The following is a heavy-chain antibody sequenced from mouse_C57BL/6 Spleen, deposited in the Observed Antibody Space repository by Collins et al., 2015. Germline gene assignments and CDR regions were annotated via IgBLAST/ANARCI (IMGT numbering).Heavy chain of an antibody. D-gene: IGHD1-1*01. CDR1: GYSITSDYA. Sequence: DVQLQESGPGLVKPSQSLSLTCTVTGYSITSDYAWNWIRQFPGNKLEWMGYISYSGSTSYNPSLKSRISITRDTSKNQFFLQLNSVTTEDTATYYCANYYGSLYYYAMDYWGQGTSVTVSS. CDR3: ANYYGSLYYYAMDY. V-gene: IGHV3-2*02. CDR2: ISYSGST. J-gene: IGHJ4*01.